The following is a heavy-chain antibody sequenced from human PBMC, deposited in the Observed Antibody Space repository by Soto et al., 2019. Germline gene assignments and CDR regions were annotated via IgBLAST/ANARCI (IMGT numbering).Heavy chain of an antibody. J-gene: IGHJ4*02. CDR3: AKIDSGDYVPASGFDY. CDR2: ISYDGSNK. V-gene: IGHV3-30*18. D-gene: IGHD4-17*01. Sequence: QVQLVESGGGVVQPGRSLRLSCAASGFTFSSYGMHWVRQAPGKGLEWVAVISYDGSNKYYADSVKGRFTISRDNSKNTLYLQMNSLRAEDTAVYYCAKIDSGDYVPASGFDYWGQGTLVTVSS. CDR1: GFTFSSYG.